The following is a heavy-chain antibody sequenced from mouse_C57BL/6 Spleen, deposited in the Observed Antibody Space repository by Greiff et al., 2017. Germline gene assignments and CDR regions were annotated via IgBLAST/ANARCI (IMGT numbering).Heavy chain of an antibody. V-gene: IGHV3-6*01. J-gene: IGHJ4*01. D-gene: IGHD1-1*01. CDR3: ARGDYYGSSAGYYAMDY. Sequence: EVKLQESGPGLVKPSQSLSLTCSVTGYSITSGYYWNWIRQFPGNKLEWMGYISYDGSNNYNPSFKNRISITRDTSKNQFFLKLNSVTTEDTATYYCARGDYYGSSAGYYAMDYWGQGTSVTVSS. CDR1: GYSITSGYY. CDR2: ISYDGSN.